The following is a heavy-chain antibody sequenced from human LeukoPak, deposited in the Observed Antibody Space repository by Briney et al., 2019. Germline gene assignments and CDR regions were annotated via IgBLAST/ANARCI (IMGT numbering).Heavy chain of an antibody. CDR2: ISAYNGNT. Sequence: ASVKVSCKASGYTFTSYGISWVRQAPGQGLEWMGWISAYNGNTNYAQKLQGRVTMATDTSTSTAYMELRSLRSDDTAVYYCARDRRIQLRMSARQDGLDIWGQGTMVTVSS. CDR3: ARDRRIQLRMSARQDGLDI. CDR1: GYTFTSYG. D-gene: IGHD5-18*01. V-gene: IGHV1-18*01. J-gene: IGHJ3*02.